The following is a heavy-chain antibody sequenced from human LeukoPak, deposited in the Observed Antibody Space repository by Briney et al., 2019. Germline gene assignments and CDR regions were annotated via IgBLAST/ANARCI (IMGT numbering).Heavy chain of an antibody. Sequence: GGSLRLSCAASGFTFSSYGMHWVRQAPGKGLEWVAVISYDGSNKYYADSVKGRFTISRDNSKNTLYLQMNGLRAEDTAVYYCAKPYGDYSNWFDPWGQGTLVTVSS. V-gene: IGHV3-30*18. CDR1: GFTFSSYG. D-gene: IGHD4-17*01. J-gene: IGHJ5*02. CDR3: AKPYGDYSNWFDP. CDR2: ISYDGSNK.